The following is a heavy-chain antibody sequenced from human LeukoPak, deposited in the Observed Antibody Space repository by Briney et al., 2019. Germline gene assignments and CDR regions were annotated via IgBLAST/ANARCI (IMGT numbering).Heavy chain of an antibody. V-gene: IGHV4-34*01. D-gene: IGHD4-17*01. CDR3: ARATTVTTSHAFDI. J-gene: IGHJ3*02. Sequence: SETLSLTCAVYGGSFSGYYWSWIRQPPGKGLEWIGEINHSGSTNYNPSLKSRVTISVDTSKNQFSLKLSSVTAADTAVYYCARATTVTTSHAFDIWGQGTMVTVSS. CDR2: INHSGST. CDR1: GGSFSGYY.